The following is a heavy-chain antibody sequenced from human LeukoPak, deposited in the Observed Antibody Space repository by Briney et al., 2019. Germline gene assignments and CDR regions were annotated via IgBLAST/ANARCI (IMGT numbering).Heavy chain of an antibody. CDR2: IWYDGSHQ. V-gene: IGHV3-33*06. CDR1: GFPFSGSG. Sequence: GSSLRLSCAASGFPFSGSGMHWVRQAPGKGLEWVAVIWYDGSHQYYADSVKGRFTISRDNTKNTLDLQMNSLRVEDTAVYFCAKDKDTPATAQPQRGYFESWGQGTLVTVSS. CDR3: AKDKDTPATAQPQRGYFES. J-gene: IGHJ4*02. D-gene: IGHD2-15*01.